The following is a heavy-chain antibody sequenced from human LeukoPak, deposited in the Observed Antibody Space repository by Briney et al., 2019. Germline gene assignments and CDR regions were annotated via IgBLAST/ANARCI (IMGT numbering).Heavy chain of an antibody. D-gene: IGHD6-6*01. J-gene: IGHJ4*02. Sequence: GASVKVSCKASGYTFTSYGISWVRQAPGQGLEWMGWISAYNGNTNYAQKLQGRVTMTRDTSISTAYMELSRLRSDDTAVYYCARGVVEQLVLVLSSDYWGQGTLVTVSS. V-gene: IGHV1-18*01. CDR2: ISAYNGNT. CDR1: GYTFTSYG. CDR3: ARGVVEQLVLVLSSDY.